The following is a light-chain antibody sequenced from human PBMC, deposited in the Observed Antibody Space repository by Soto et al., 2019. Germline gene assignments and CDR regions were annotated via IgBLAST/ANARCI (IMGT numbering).Light chain of an antibody. V-gene: IGLV1-40*01. J-gene: IGLJ2*01. CDR1: SSNIGAGFD. CDR2: DNN. Sequence: QSVLTQPPSVSGAPGQRVAISCTGSSSNIGAGFDVHWYQQLPGTAPKLLIYDNNNRASGVPDRFSGSKSGASASLAITGLQAEDEADYYCQSYDSSLSAVVFGGGTQLTVL. CDR3: QSYDSSLSAVV.